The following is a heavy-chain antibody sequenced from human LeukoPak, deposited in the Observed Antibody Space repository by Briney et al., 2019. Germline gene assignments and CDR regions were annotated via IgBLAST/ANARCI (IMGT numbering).Heavy chain of an antibody. Sequence: GGSLRLSCAASGFTFSSYSMNWVRQAPGKGLEWVSYISSSSSTIYYADTVKGRFTISRDNSKNTLYLQVNSLRAEDTAVYYCARDGALYCSSASCHFFASFHYMDVWAKGPRSPSS. CDR1: GFTFSSYS. V-gene: IGHV3-48*04. CDR3: ARDGALYCSSASCHFFASFHYMDV. J-gene: IGHJ6*03. D-gene: IGHD2-2*01. CDR2: ISSSSSTI.